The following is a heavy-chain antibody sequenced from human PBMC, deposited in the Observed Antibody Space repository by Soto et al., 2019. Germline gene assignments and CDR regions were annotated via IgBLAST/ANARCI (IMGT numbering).Heavy chain of an antibody. CDR3: AKRSLDVWSGSNYYFDY. CDR2: ISGSGGTT. J-gene: IGHJ4*01. Sequence: PGGSLRLSCAVSGFTFNSYGMSWVRQAPGKGLEWVSAISGSGGTTDYADSVKGRFTISRDNSKNTLYLQMNSLRVEDTAVYYCAKRSLDVWSGSNYYFDYWGQGTLVTVSS. CDR1: GFTFNSYG. V-gene: IGHV3-23*01. D-gene: IGHD3-3*01.